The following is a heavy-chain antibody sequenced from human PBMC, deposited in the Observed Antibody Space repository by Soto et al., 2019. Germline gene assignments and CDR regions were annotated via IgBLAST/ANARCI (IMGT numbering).Heavy chain of an antibody. Sequence: EVQLVESGGGLVKPRGSLRLSCAASGFTFRSFTMNWVRQAPGKGLEWVSTISSNSAYIYYTDALRGRFTISRGNAKNSLHLQMNSLRAEDTAVYYCTRDASRDSSARGWFDPWGPGTLVTVSS. V-gene: IGHV3-21*02. J-gene: IGHJ5*02. CDR3: TRDASRDSSARGWFDP. CDR2: ISSNSAYI. CDR1: GFTFRSFT. D-gene: IGHD6-13*01.